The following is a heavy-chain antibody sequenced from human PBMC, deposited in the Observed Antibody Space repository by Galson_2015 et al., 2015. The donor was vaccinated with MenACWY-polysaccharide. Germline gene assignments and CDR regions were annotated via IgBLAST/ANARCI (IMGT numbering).Heavy chain of an antibody. J-gene: IGHJ6*03. D-gene: IGHD7-27*01. Sequence: SLRLSCAASGFTFSGSAMHWVRQASGKGLEWVGRIRSKDNSNATAYAASVKGRFTISRDDSKNTAYLQMNSLKTEDTAVYYCTMSLTGDRNSFYSMDVWGKATTVTVSS. CDR3: TMSLTGDRNSFYSMDV. CDR1: GFTFSGSA. V-gene: IGHV3-73*01. CDR2: IRSKDNSNAT.